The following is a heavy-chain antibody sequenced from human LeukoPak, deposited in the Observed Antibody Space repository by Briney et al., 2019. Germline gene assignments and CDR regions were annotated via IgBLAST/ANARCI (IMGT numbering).Heavy chain of an antibody. Sequence: GGSLRLSCAASGFTYSTYAMHWVRQAPGKGLEWVAVISYDGGKKYYADSVKGRFTISRDNSKNMLYLQMNSLRPEDTAVFYCARDDSDVRIVATVSREGDYFDYWGQGTLVTVSS. V-gene: IGHV3-30*04. CDR3: ARDDSDVRIVATVSREGDYFDY. CDR1: GFTYSTYA. J-gene: IGHJ4*02. D-gene: IGHD5-12*01. CDR2: ISYDGGKK.